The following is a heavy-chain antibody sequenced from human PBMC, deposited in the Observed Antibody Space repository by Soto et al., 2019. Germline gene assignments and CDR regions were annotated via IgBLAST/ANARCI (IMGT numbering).Heavy chain of an antibody. CDR3: ARARGSRPLAGSAAFDI. Sequence: SVKVSCEDSVGRFSRSAISWVRRAPGQGLEWVGGIVPMFDTPVYAQKFQDRVTITADESSSTCYMELSSLTSEDTAVYFCARARGSRPLAGSAAFDIWGQGTMVTVSS. V-gene: IGHV1-69*13. CDR2: IVPMFDTP. CDR1: VGRFSRSA. D-gene: IGHD6-19*01. J-gene: IGHJ3*02.